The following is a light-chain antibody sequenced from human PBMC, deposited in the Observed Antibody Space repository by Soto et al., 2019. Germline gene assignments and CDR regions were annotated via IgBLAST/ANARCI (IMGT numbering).Light chain of an antibody. Sequence: EIVLTQSPGTLSLSPGERATLSCRASQSVSSNYLAWYQQKPGQAPRLLIYGASYRATGSPDRFSGSGSGTDFTLTISRLELEDFGVYSCQQYGSSSMYTFGQGTKLEIK. CDR1: QSVSSNY. V-gene: IGKV3-20*01. CDR3: QQYGSSSMYT. CDR2: GAS. J-gene: IGKJ2*01.